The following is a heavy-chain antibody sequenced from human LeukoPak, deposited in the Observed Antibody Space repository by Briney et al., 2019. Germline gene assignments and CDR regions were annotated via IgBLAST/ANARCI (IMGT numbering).Heavy chain of an antibody. J-gene: IGHJ6*03. CDR3: ARGGITPKEYNWNPDYYYMDV. Sequence: GGSLRLSCAASGFTFSSYWMSWVRQAPGKGLEWVANIKQDGSEKYYVDSVKGRFTISRDNAKNSLYLQMNSLRAEDTAVYYCARGGITPKEYNWNPDYYYMDVWGKGTTVTVSS. CDR2: IKQDGSEK. CDR1: GFTFSSYW. V-gene: IGHV3-7*01. D-gene: IGHD1-20*01.